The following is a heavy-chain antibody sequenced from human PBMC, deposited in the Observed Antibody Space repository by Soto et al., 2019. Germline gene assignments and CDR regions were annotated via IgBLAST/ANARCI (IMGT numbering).Heavy chain of an antibody. D-gene: IGHD4-4*01. Sequence: PLETLSLTCTVSGGSIISSNYFWGWIRQPPGKGLEWIGSIYYSGSTYYNPSLKSRVTVSVDTSKNQFSLKLSSVTAADTAVYYCARHPSNFWFDPWGQGTLVTVSS. CDR3: ARHPSNFWFDP. V-gene: IGHV4-39*01. CDR1: GGSIISSNYF. J-gene: IGHJ5*02. CDR2: IYYSGST.